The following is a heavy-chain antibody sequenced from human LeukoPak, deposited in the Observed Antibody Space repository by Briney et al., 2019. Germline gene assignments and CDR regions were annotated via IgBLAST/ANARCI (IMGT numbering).Heavy chain of an antibody. J-gene: IGHJ4*02. CDR1: GFTFSDYW. V-gene: IGHV3-7*04. Sequence: GGSLILSCAASGFTFSDYWMSWVRQAPGKGLEWVANIQQDGSEKYYVDSVKGRFTISRDNAKKSLFLQVSSLRGEDTAVYYCARDRGFSYGIDFWGQGTLVTVSS. D-gene: IGHD5-18*01. CDR3: ARDRGFSYGIDF. CDR2: IQQDGSEK.